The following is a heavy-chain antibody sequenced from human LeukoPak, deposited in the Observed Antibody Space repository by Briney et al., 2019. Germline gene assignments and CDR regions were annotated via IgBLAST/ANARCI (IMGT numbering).Heavy chain of an antibody. CDR3: AKVAGPHYDSSGYYLLPPYYFDY. CDR2: VSKDGNTK. CDR1: GFTFSTYA. D-gene: IGHD3-22*01. V-gene: IGHV3-30*04. Sequence: GGSLRLSCVASGFTFSTYAIHWVRQAPGKGLEWVAVVSKDGNTKYYADSVKGRFTISRDNSKNTLYPQMNSLRAEDTAVYYCAKVAGPHYDSSGYYLLPPYYFDYWGQGTLVTVSS. J-gene: IGHJ4*02.